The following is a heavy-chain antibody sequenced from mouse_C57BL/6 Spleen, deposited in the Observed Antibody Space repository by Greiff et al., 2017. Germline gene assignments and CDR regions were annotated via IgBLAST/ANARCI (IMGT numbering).Heavy chain of an antibody. D-gene: IGHD2-3*01. CDR1: GYTFTSYW. Sequence: VQLQQPGAELVKPGASVKLSCKASGYTFTSYWMHWVKQRPGRGLAWIGRIDPHSGGTKYTEKFKSKATLTGDKPSSTAYMQLSSLTSEDSAVYYCARDGYSYYYAMDYWGQGTSVTVSS. J-gene: IGHJ4*01. V-gene: IGHV1-72*01. CDR3: ARDGYSYYYAMDY. CDR2: IDPHSGGT.